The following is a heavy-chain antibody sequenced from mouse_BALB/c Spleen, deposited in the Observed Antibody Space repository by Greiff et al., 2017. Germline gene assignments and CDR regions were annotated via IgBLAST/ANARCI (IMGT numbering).Heavy chain of an antibody. J-gene: IGHJ2*01. V-gene: IGHV1-5*01. Sequence: VQLQQSGTVLARPGASVKMSCKASGYTFTSYWMHWVKQRPGQGLEWIGAIYPGNSDTSYNQKFKGKAKLTAVTSTSTAYMELSSLTNEDSAVYYCTREGNYYGSRHLDYWGQGTTLTVSS. CDR1: GYTFTSYW. CDR3: TREGNYYGSRHLDY. CDR2: IYPGNSDT. D-gene: IGHD1-1*01.